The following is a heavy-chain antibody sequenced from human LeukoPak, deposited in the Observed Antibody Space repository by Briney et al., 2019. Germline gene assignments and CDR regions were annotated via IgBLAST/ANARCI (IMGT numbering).Heavy chain of an antibody. CDR3: ARGKGYCSGGSCFWGNWFDP. CDR1: GYTFTSYY. D-gene: IGHD2-15*01. J-gene: IGHJ5*02. CDR2: INPSGGST. Sequence: ASVKVSCKASGYTFTSYYMHWVRQAPGQGLEWMGIINPSGGSTSYAQKFQGRVTMTRDTSTSTVYMELSSLRSEDTAVYYCARGKGYCSGGSCFWGNWFDPWGQGTLVTVSS. V-gene: IGHV1-46*01.